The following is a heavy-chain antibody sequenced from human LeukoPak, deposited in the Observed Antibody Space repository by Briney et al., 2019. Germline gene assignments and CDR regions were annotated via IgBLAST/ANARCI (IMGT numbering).Heavy chain of an antibody. J-gene: IGHJ4*02. D-gene: IGHD6-13*01. CDR2: IYSGGRS. Sequence: PGGSLRLSCAASGFTVSRNYMSWVRQAPGKGLEWVSVIYSGGRSYYADSVKGRFTISRDNSKNTLYLQMNSLRVEDTAVYYCARAGPSSWHQFDYWGQGTLVTVSS. V-gene: IGHV3-66*01. CDR1: GFTVSRNY. CDR3: ARAGPSSWHQFDY.